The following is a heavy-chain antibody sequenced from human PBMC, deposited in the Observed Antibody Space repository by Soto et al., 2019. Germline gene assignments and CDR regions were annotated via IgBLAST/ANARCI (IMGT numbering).Heavy chain of an antibody. D-gene: IGHD6-6*01. J-gene: IGHJ6*02. CDR3: ARETSSYSYYYGMDV. Sequence: QGQLVQSGAEVKKPGASVKVSCRASGYTFTSYYMHWVRQAPGQGLEWMGIINPSGGSTSYAQKFKGRVTMTRDPSTSAAYMELGSLRSEDTAVYYCARETSSYSYYYGMDVWGQVTTYTVSS. CDR2: INPSGGST. CDR1: GYTFTSYY. V-gene: IGHV1-46*01.